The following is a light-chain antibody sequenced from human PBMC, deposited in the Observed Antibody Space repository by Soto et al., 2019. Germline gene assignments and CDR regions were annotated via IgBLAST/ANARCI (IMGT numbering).Light chain of an antibody. Sequence: SYELTQPHSVSVAPGKTARITCGGNNIGSKSVHWYQQKPGQAPVLVIYYDSDRPSGIPERFSGSNSGNTASLTISRVEAGDEADYYCQVWDSSRGVVFGGGTKLTVL. V-gene: IGLV3-21*04. CDR3: QVWDSSRGVV. CDR1: NIGSKS. J-gene: IGLJ2*01. CDR2: YDS.